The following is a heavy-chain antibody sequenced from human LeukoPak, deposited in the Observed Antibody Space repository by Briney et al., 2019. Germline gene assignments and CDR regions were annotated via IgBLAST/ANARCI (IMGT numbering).Heavy chain of an antibody. D-gene: IGHD6-6*01. J-gene: IGHJ5*02. CDR1: GGSISSYY. Sequence: SETLSLTCTVSGGSISSYYWSWIRQPAGKGLEWIGYIYYSGSTNYNPSLKSRVTISVDTSKNQFSLKLSSVTAADTAVYYCARGYSSSPINWFDPWGQGTLVTVSS. V-gene: IGHV4-59*01. CDR2: IYYSGST. CDR3: ARGYSSSPINWFDP.